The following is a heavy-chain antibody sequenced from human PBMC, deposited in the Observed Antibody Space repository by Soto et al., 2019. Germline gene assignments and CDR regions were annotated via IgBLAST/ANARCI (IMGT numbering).Heavy chain of an antibody. D-gene: IGHD5-18*01. CDR1: GFTVSSNY. Sequence: EVQLVESGGGLVQPGGSLRLSCAASGFTVSSNYMSWVRQAPGKGVEWVSVIYSGGSSYYADSGKGRFTISRDNSKNTLYLQMNSLRAEVTAVYYFARHGYSYGGGYFDYWGQGTLVTVSS. J-gene: IGHJ4*02. CDR2: IYSGGSS. CDR3: ARHGYSYGGGYFDY. V-gene: IGHV3-66*04.